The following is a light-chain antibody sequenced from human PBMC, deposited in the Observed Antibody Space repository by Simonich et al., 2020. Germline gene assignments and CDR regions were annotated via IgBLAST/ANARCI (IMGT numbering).Light chain of an antibody. CDR2: DVS. CDR1: SSDVGGYNY. V-gene: IGLV2-14*03. Sequence: QSALTQPASVSGSPGQSITISCTGTSSDVGGYNYVSCYQQHPGKAPKLMIYDVSNRPLGVSNRFSGSKSGDTASLTISGLQAEDEADYYCSSYTSSSTLVFGGGTKLTVL. J-gene: IGLJ2*01. CDR3: SSYTSSSTLV.